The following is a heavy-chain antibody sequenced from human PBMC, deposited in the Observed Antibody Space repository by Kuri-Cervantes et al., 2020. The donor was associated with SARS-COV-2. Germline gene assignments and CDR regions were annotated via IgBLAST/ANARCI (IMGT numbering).Heavy chain of an antibody. V-gene: IGHV4-34*01. CDR3: AREGSGWYVDY. CDR1: GGSFSGYY. CDR2: INHSGST. J-gene: IGHJ4*02. Sequence: SQTLSLTCAVYGGSFSGYYWSWIRQPPGKGLEWIGEINHSGSTNYNPSLKSRVTVSVDTSKNQFSLKLSSVTAADTAVYYCAREGSGWYVDYWGQGTLVTVSS. D-gene: IGHD6-19*01.